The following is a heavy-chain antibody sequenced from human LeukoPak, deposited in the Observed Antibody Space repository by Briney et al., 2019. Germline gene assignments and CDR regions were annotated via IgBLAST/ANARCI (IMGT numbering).Heavy chain of an antibody. V-gene: IGHV3-23*01. CDR2: ISGSTGRI. D-gene: IGHD5-12*01. Sequence: GGSLRLSCAASGLTFSSYAMSWVRQAPGKGLEWVSAISGSTGRIYYADSVKGRFTISRDNSKNTLYLQMNSLRAEDTAVYYCAKDGHGSGYHDAFDIWGQGTMVTVSS. J-gene: IGHJ3*02. CDR3: AKDGHGSGYHDAFDI. CDR1: GLTFSSYA.